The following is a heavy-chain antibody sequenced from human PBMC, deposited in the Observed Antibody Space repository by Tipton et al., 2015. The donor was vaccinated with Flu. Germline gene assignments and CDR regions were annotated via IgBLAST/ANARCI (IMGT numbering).Heavy chain of an antibody. J-gene: IGHJ1*01. D-gene: IGHD2/OR15-2a*01. Sequence: QLVQSGAELRKPGASVKVSCRASGYSFRGFYVHWVRLAPGQGLEWMGRINPAGGGTDYAQKFRGRVTLTRDTSISTVFMEIRSLRSDDSAIYYCSIPSQTFYETYTPEIWGQGTLVTVSS. CDR3: SIPSQTFYETYTPEI. CDR2: INPAGGGT. CDR1: GYSFRGFY. V-gene: IGHV1-2*06.